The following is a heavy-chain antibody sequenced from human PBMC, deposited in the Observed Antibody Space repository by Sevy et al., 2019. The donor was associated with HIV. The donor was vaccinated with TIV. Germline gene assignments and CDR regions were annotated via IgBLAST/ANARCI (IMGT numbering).Heavy chain of an antibody. CDR2: ISGSGGST. J-gene: IGHJ4*02. CDR1: GFIFNSYG. Sequence: GGSLRLSCAASGFIFNSYGMSWVRQAPGKGLEWVSAISGSGGSTYYADSVKGRFTISRDNSRKMLYLEMNSLRAEETVVYYCRGVGLTTAFEYWGQGTLVTVSS. CDR3: RGVGLTTAFEY. D-gene: IGHD1-26*01. V-gene: IGHV3-23*01.